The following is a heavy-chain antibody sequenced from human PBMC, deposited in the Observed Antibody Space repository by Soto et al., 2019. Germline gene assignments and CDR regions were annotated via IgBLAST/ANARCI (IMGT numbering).Heavy chain of an antibody. V-gene: IGHV1-18*01. J-gene: IGHJ4*02. D-gene: IGHD6-13*01. Sequence: ASVKVSCKASGYIFVNYGIAWVRQAPGQGLEWMGWISAYNGNTNYAQKLQGRVTMTTDTSTSTAYMELRSLRSDDTAVYYCARESSSSCHDYWGQGTLVTVSS. CDR2: ISAYNGNT. CDR1: GYIFVNYG. CDR3: ARESSSSCHDY.